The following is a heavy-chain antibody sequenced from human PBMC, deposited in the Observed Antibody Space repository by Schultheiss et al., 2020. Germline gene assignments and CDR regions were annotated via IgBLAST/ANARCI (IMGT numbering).Heavy chain of an antibody. CDR1: GFTFNNYA. CDR3: AKAMGDVGAAASANFDN. J-gene: IGHJ4*02. Sequence: CGSLRLSCAASGFTFNNYAMTWVRQAPGKGLEWISAISGSGVSAYFADSVKGRFTISRDNSKNTLYLQLNSLGAEDTAVYYCAKAMGDVGAAASANFDNWGQGTLVTVSS. CDR2: ISGSGVSA. D-gene: IGHD2-15*01. V-gene: IGHV3-23*01.